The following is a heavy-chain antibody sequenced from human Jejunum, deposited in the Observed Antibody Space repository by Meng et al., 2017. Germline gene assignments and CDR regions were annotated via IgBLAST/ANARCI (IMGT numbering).Heavy chain of an antibody. CDR1: GYTFTNYY. Sequence: ASVKVSCKASGYTFTNYYMHWVRQAPGQGREWMAIINPSGGSTSYAQKFQGRVTMTRDTSTSTVYMELSSLRSEDTAVYYCARADSSGSISADYFDYWGQGTLVTVSS. V-gene: IGHV1-46*01. D-gene: IGHD3-22*01. CDR3: ARADSSGSISADYFDY. J-gene: IGHJ4*02. CDR2: INPSGGST.